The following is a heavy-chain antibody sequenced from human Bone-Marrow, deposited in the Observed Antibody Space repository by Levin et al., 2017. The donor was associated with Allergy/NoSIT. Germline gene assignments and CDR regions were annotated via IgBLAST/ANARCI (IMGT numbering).Heavy chain of an antibody. CDR2: IYRGGDT. D-gene: IGHD6-19*01. J-gene: IGHJ6*02. CDR3: AKEGQWLSYTPLGLDV. CDR1: GLVVSSNH. V-gene: IGHV3-53*01. Sequence: QAGGSLRLSCAASGLVVSSNHMAWVRQAPGKGLEWISVIYRGGDTFYADSVKGRFSISRDNSKNTVYLQMNRLRVEDTAIYYCAKEGQWLSYTPLGLDVWGQGTTVTVSS.